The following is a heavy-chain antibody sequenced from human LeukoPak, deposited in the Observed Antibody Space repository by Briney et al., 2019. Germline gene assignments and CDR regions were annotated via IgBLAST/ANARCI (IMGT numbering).Heavy chain of an antibody. D-gene: IGHD3-22*01. Sequence: SETLSLTCAVYGGSFSGYYWSWIRQPPGKGLEWIGEINHSGSTNYSPSLKSRVTISVDTSKNQFSLKLSSVTAADTAVYYCARSGEGSSGYYPWGQGTLVTVSS. J-gene: IGHJ5*02. CDR2: INHSGST. V-gene: IGHV4-34*01. CDR3: ARSGEGSSGYYP. CDR1: GGSFSGYY.